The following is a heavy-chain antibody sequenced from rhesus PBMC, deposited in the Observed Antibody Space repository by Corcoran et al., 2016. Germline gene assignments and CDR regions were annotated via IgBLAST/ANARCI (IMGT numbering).Heavy chain of an antibody. CDR3: ARFNIWTGYYYFDY. V-gene: IGHV4S14*01. CDR2: IHGRGGSN. J-gene: IGHJ4*01. Sequence: QVQLQESGPGLVKPSETLSLTCAFSGYSISSGYYWGWIRLPPGKGLEWIGGIHGRGGSNSLIPSLKSRVTLSVDTSKNQFSLKLSSVTAADTAVYYCARFNIWTGYYYFDYWGQGVLVTVSS. CDR1: GYSISSGYY. D-gene: IGHD3-3*01.